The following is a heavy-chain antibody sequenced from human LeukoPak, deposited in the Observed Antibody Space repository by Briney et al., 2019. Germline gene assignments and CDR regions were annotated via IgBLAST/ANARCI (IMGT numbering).Heavy chain of an antibody. CDR1: GGSISSSNW. V-gene: IGHV3-53*01. J-gene: IGHJ4*02. CDR3: ARASLGDSYSY. D-gene: IGHD2-21*02. CDR2: IYSGGNT. Sequence: PSETLSLTCAVSGGSISSSNWWSWVRQAPGKGLEWVSIIYSGGNTYYADSVKGRFTISRDNSKNTLYLQMNSLRAEDTAVYYCARASLGDSYSYWGQGTLVTVSS.